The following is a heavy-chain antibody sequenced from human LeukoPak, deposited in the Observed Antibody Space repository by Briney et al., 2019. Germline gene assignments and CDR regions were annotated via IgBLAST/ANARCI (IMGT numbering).Heavy chain of an antibody. CDR1: GFTFSSHA. CDR3: ATRNYYDSGGYYYYYFDF. J-gene: IGHJ4*02. V-gene: IGHV3-23*01. Sequence: PGGSLRLSCAVSGFTFSSHAMSWVRQAPGKGLEWLSGISSSGDVTSHADSVRGRFSISRDNSRNTLYLQINSLRVEDTAAYYCATRNYYDSGGYYYYYFDFWGQGTLVTVSS. CDR2: ISSSGDVT. D-gene: IGHD3-22*01.